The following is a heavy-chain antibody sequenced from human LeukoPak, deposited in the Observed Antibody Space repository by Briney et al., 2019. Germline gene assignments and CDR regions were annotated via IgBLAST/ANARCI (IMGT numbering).Heavy chain of an antibody. V-gene: IGHV6-1*01. Sequence: SQTLSLTCAISGDSVSSNSAAWNWIRQSPSRGLEWLGRTFYRSNWYKDYAVSLKSRITINPDTSKNQFSLHLNSVTPEDTAVYFCARDDGGSSWNYLDYWGQGTLVTVSS. CDR1: GDSVSSNSAA. CDR3: ARDDGGSSWNYLDY. CDR2: TFYRSNWYK. J-gene: IGHJ4*02. D-gene: IGHD6-13*01.